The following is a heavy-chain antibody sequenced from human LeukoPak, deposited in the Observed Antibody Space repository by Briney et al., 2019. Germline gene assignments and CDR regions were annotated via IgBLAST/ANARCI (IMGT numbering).Heavy chain of an antibody. CDR1: GFTFSNAW. Sequence: GGSLRLSCAASGFTFSNAWMNWVRQAPGKGLEWVSAISGSGGSTYYADSVKGRFTISRDNSKNTLYLQMNSLRAEDTAVYYCAKDSPLRFLEWLHDYWGQGTLVTVSS. D-gene: IGHD3-3*01. CDR2: ISGSGGST. CDR3: AKDSPLRFLEWLHDY. V-gene: IGHV3-23*01. J-gene: IGHJ4*02.